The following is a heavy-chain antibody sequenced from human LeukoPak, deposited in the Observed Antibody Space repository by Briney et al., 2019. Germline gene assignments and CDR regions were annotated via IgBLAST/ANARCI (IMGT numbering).Heavy chain of an antibody. CDR1: GFTFSNAW. V-gene: IGHV3-15*01. CDR2: IKSKTDGGTT. Sequence: GGSLRLSCAASGFTFSNAWMSWVRQAPGKGLEWVGRIKSKTDGGTTDYAAPVKGRFTISKDDSKNTLYLQMNSLKTEETAVYYGTTISKNYVRVSGWFDPWGQGTLVTVSS. D-gene: IGHD3-10*02. CDR3: TTISKNYVRVSGWFDP. J-gene: IGHJ5*02.